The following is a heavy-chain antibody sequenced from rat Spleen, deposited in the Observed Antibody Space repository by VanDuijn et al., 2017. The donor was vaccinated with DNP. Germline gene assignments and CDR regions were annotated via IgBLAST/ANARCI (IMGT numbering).Heavy chain of an antibody. CDR2: IINDGSSI. J-gene: IGHJ3*01. D-gene: IGHD1-2*01. V-gene: IGHV5-17*01. CDR1: GLTFSDYA. CDR3: ARSDSYGFPY. Sequence: EVQLVESGGGLVQPGRSLKLSCAASGLTFSDYAMAWVRQAPKKGLEWVATIINDGSSIYYRDSVKGRFTISRDNAKSTLDLQMDSLRSEDTATYYCARSDSYGFPYWGQGTLVTVSS.